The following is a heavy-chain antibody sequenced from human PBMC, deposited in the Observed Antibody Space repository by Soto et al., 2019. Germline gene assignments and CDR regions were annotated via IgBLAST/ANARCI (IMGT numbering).Heavy chain of an antibody. J-gene: IGHJ4*02. D-gene: IGHD6-13*01. CDR1: GGTFSSYA. CDR3: ARAKGIAAAGQYYFDY. CDR2: IIPIIGTA. Sequence: SVKVSCKASGGTFSSYAISWVRQAPGQGLEWMGGIIPIIGTANYAQKFQGRVTITADESTSTAYMELSSLRSEDTAVYYCARAKGIAAAGQYYFDYWGQGTLVTVSS. V-gene: IGHV1-69*13.